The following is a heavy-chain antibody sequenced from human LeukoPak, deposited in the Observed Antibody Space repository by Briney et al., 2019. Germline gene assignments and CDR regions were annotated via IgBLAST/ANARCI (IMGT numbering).Heavy chain of an antibody. CDR1: GFTFSSYW. CDR2: INSDGSST. CDR3: RYYDSSDYRDN. Sequence: PAGGSLRLSCAASGFTFSSYWMHWVRQAPGKGLVWVSRINSDGSSTSYADSVKGRFTISRDNAKNTLYLQMNSLRAEDTAVYYCRYYDSSDYRDNWGQGTLVTVSS. D-gene: IGHD3-22*01. J-gene: IGHJ4*02. V-gene: IGHV3-74*01.